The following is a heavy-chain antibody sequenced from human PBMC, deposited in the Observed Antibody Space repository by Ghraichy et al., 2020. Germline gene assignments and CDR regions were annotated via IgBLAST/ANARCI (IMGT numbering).Heavy chain of an antibody. D-gene: IGHD2-2*01. CDR2: IHYTGST. J-gene: IGHJ4*02. CDR3: ARLRCSGTSCLLVEY. Sequence: SETLSLTCTVSGGSMDNYYWSWIRQSPGKGLEWIGYIHYTGSTTYNPSLKSRVTISVDTSKNQFSLRLSSVTAADTAAYYCARLRCSGTSCLLVEYWGQGTLVTVSS. CDR1: GGSMDNYY. V-gene: IGHV4-59*01.